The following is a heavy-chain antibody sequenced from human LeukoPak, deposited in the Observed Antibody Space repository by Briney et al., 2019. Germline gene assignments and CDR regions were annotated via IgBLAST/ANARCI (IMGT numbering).Heavy chain of an antibody. Sequence: PGGSLRLSCAASGFTFSLYAMTWVRQAPGKGLEWVSVISVSGGSTYYADSVKGRFTISRDNSKNTLYLQMDSLRADDTAVYYCATSSRLYYYYYYMDAWGKGTTVTVSS. J-gene: IGHJ6*03. D-gene: IGHD6-25*01. CDR2: ISVSGGST. CDR3: ATSSRLYYYYYYMDA. CDR1: GFTFSLYA. V-gene: IGHV3-23*01.